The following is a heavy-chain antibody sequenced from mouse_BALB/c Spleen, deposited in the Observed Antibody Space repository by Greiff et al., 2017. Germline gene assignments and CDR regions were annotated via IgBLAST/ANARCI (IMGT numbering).Heavy chain of an antibody. V-gene: IGHV1-54*01. Sequence: QVQLKESGAELVRPGTSVKVSCKASGYAFTNYLIEWVKQRPGQGLEWIGVINPGSGGTNYNEKFKGKATLTADKSSSTAYMQLSSLTSDDSAVYFCARGGYYWYFDVWGAGTTVTVSS. CDR3: ARGGYYWYFDV. D-gene: IGHD2-2*01. J-gene: IGHJ1*01. CDR2: INPGSGGT. CDR1: GYAFTNYL.